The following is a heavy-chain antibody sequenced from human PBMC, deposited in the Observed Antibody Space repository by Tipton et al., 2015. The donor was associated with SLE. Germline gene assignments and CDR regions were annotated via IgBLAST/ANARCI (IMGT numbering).Heavy chain of an antibody. J-gene: IGHJ2*01. Sequence: QLVQSGGGVVQPGRSLRLSCAASGFTFSSYGMHWVRQAPGKGLEWVAVIWYDGSNKYYADSVKGRFTISRDNSKNTLYLQMNSLRAEDTAVYYCAKDTTTTVTPAWYFDLWGRGTLVTVSS. CDR3: AKDTTTTVTPAWYFDL. D-gene: IGHD4-17*01. V-gene: IGHV3-33*06. CDR1: GFTFSSYG. CDR2: IWYDGSNK.